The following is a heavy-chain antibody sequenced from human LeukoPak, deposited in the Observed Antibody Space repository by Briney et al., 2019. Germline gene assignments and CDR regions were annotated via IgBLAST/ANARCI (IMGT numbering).Heavy chain of an antibody. V-gene: IGHV3-53*01. J-gene: IGHJ6*03. CDR1: GFAVSSNY. Sequence: GGSLRLSCAASGFAVSSNYMSWVRQAPGKGLEWDSVIYSGGSTYYADPVKGRFTISRDNSKNTLYLQMNSLRAEDTAVYYCARESYYYYYMDVWGKGTTVTVSS. CDR3: ARESYYYYYMDV. CDR2: IYSGGST.